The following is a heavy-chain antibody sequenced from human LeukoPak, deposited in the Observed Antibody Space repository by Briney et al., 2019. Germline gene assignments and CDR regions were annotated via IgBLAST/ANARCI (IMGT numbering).Heavy chain of an antibody. CDR3: AREANFFPYFDY. CDR2: IYYSGST. Sequence: SETLSLTCTVSGGSISSYYWSWIRQPPGKGLEWIGYIYYSGSTNYNPSLKSRVTISVDTSKNQFSLKLSSVTAADTAVYYCAREANFFPYFDYWGQGILVTVSS. CDR1: GGSISSYY. V-gene: IGHV4-59*12. D-gene: IGHD2/OR15-2a*01. J-gene: IGHJ4*02.